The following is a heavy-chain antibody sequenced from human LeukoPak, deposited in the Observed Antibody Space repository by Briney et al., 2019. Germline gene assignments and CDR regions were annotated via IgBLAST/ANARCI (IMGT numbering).Heavy chain of an antibody. J-gene: IGHJ4*02. D-gene: IGHD5-18*01. Sequence: GESLKISCKGSGYSFTSYWIGWVPQMPGKGLEWMVIIYPGDSDTRYSPSFQGQVTISADKSISTAYLQWSSLKPSDTAMYYCARREDTARVEPFDYWGQGTLVTVSS. V-gene: IGHV5-51*01. CDR1: GYSFTSYW. CDR3: ARREDTARVEPFDY. CDR2: IYPGDSDT.